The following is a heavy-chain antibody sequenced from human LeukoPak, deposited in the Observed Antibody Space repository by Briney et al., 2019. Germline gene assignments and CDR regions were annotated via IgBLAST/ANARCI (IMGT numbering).Heavy chain of an antibody. V-gene: IGHV1-18*01. D-gene: IGHD4-23*01. CDR2: ISTYTGRA. CDR1: GYKFNVYD. J-gene: IGHJ3*01. CDR3: ARADGTNSGTHAFDV. Sequence: ASVKVSCKTSGYKFNVYDILWVRQAPGHGLDYVGWISTYTGRANYAQKFQGRVSMITDTSTSTAYLELTNLTSSDTGLYYCARADGTNSGTHAFDVWGLGTMVTVSS.